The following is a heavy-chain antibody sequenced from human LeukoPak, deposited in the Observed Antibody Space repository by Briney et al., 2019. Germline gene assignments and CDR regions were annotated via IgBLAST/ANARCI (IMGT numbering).Heavy chain of an antibody. V-gene: IGHV4-59*08. CDR2: IYYSGST. Sequence: SETLSLTCAVYGGSFSGYYWSWIRQPPGKGLEWIGYIYYSGSTNYNPSLKSRVTISVDTSKNQFSLKLSSVTAADTAVYYCASTNLDYYYGMDVWGQGTTVTVSS. D-gene: IGHD2-8*01. CDR1: GGSFSGYY. CDR3: ASTNLDYYYGMDV. J-gene: IGHJ6*02.